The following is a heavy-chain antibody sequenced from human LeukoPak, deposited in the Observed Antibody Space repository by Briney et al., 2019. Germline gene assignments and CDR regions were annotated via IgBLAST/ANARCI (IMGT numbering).Heavy chain of an antibody. CDR1: GFTFDTYW. Sequence: GGSLRLSCAASGFTFDTYWMHWVRQAPGKGLVWVSRINSDGSTANYADSVRGRFNISRDNAKKTLYLQMNSLRGDDTAVYYCARRGASTGGLDWGQGTLVTVSS. CDR3: ARRGASTGGLD. V-gene: IGHV3-74*01. D-gene: IGHD1-14*01. CDR2: INSDGSTA. J-gene: IGHJ4*02.